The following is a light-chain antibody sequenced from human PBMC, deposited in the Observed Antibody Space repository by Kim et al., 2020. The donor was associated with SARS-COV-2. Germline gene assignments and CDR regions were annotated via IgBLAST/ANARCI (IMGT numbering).Light chain of an antibody. CDR1: SGIKADTYN. J-gene: IGLJ3*02. V-gene: IGLV5-45*01. CDR3: MIWHSSAWV. CDR2: YKSDSDK. Sequence: LTCPLLSGIKADTYNIYGYQQKPGIPPQYLLRYKSDSDKQQGSGVPSRFSGSKDASANAVILLISGLQSEDEAGYYCMIWHSSAWVFGGGTKLTVL.